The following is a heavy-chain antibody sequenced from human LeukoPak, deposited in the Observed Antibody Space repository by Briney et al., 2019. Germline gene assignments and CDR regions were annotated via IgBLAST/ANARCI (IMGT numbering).Heavy chain of an antibody. V-gene: IGHV3-9*01. Sequence: GRSLRLSCAASGFTFNDYAMLWVRHVRGKGLEWVSGISWNCNNVAYADSVKGRFTMSRDNTQNSVYLQMSSLTPDDTALYYCAKDVSTYGDYSGALDHWGQGTLVTVSS. CDR2: ISWNCNNV. D-gene: IGHD4-17*01. CDR1: GFTFNDYA. CDR3: AKDVSTYGDYSGALDH. J-gene: IGHJ4*02.